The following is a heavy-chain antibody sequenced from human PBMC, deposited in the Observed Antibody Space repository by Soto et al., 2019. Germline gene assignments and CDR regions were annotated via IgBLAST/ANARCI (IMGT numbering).Heavy chain of an antibody. CDR1: GGSISSGDYY. Sequence: NPSETLSLTCTVSGGSISSGDYYWSWIRQPPGKGLEWIGYIYYSGSTYYNPSLKSRVTISVDTSKNQFSLKLSSVTAADTAVYYCARGVNHDFSPTAWFDPWGQGTLVTVSS. D-gene: IGHD3-3*01. V-gene: IGHV4-30-4*01. J-gene: IGHJ5*02. CDR3: ARGVNHDFSPTAWFDP. CDR2: IYYSGST.